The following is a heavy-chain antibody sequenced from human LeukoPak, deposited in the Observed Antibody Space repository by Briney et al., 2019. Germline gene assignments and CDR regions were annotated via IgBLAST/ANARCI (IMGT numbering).Heavy chain of an antibody. V-gene: IGHV3-7*01. J-gene: IGHJ4*02. D-gene: IGHD1-14*01. Sequence: PGGSLRLSCAASGFTFSGHWMSWVRQAPGKGLEWVANINQGGSDKYYVDSVKGRFTISRDNANNLLYLQMNSLRGEDTAVYYCTRDRSRAEVDWCQGTLVTVSS. CDR3: TRDRSRAEVD. CDR2: INQGGSDK. CDR1: GFTFSGHW.